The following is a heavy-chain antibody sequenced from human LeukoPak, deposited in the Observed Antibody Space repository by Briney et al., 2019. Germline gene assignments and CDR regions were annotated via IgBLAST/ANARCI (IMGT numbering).Heavy chain of an antibody. Sequence: GRTLRLSCAASGFPFSKYWMHWVREAPGKGLVWLSHITSDGSGTSYADSVEGRFTISRDNAKYTLYLQMNSLRDEDTAVYYCAKDQGARYYGSGSSWFDPWGQGTLVTVSS. J-gene: IGHJ5*02. CDR1: GFPFSKYW. D-gene: IGHD3-10*01. CDR2: ITSDGSGT. CDR3: AKDQGARYYGSGSSWFDP. V-gene: IGHV3-74*01.